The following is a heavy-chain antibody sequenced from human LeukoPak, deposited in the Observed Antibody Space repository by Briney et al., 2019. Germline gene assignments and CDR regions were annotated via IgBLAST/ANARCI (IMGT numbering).Heavy chain of an antibody. V-gene: IGHV4-4*07. D-gene: IGHD2-2*01. J-gene: IGHJ5*02. CDR2: IYTSGST. CDR3: ARDSGPYCSSTSCPGWFDP. CDR1: GGSISSYY. Sequence: SETLSLTCTVSGGSISSYYWSWIRQPAGKGLEWIGRIYTSGSTNYNPSLKSRVTMSVDTSKNQFSLKLSSVTAADTAVYYCARDSGPYCSSTSCPGWFDPWGQGTLVTVSS.